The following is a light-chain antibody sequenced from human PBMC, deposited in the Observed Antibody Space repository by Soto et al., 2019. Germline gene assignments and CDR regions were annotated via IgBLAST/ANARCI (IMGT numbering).Light chain of an antibody. CDR2: KAS. CDR3: QQSYSTPIT. J-gene: IGKJ5*01. CDR1: QDISNY. Sequence: DIQMTQSPSSLSASVGDRVTITCQASQDISNYLNWYQQKPGKAPKLLIYKASTLKSGVPSRFSGSGSGTEFTLTISSLQPDDFATYYCQQSYSTPITFGQGTRLEIK. V-gene: IGKV1-39*01.